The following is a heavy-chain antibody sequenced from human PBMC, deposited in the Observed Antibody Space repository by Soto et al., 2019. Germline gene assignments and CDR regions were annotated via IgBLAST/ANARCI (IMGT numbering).Heavy chain of an antibody. D-gene: IGHD5-12*01. V-gene: IGHV3-13*01. J-gene: IGHJ3*02. Sequence: VQLVESGGGLVQPGGSLRLSCAASGFTFSSYDMHWVRQATGKGLEWVSAIGTAGDTYYPGSVKGRFTISRENAKNSLYLQMNSLRAGDTAVYYCARGSYDLDAFDIWGQGTMVTVSS. CDR3: ARGSYDLDAFDI. CDR2: IGTAGDT. CDR1: GFTFSSYD.